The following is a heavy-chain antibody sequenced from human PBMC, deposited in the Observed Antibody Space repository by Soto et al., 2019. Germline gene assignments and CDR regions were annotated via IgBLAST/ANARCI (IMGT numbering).Heavy chain of an antibody. CDR2: INHSGST. D-gene: IGHD6-19*01. CDR3: ARELAEDGLDY. V-gene: IGHV4-34*01. J-gene: IGHJ4*02. CDR1: GGSFSGYY. Sequence: QVQLQQWGAGLLKPSETLSLTCAVYGGSFSGYYWSWIRQPPGKGLEWIGEINHSGSTNYNPSLKSRVTLSVDTSKNQFALKLSSVTAADTAVYYCARELAEDGLDYCGRGTLVTVSS.